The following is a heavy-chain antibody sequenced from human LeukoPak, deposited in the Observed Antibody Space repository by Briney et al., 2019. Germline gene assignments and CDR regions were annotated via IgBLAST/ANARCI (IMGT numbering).Heavy chain of an antibody. J-gene: IGHJ4*02. V-gene: IGHV4-59*01. Sequence: PSETLSLTCTLSGGSISSYYWSWIRQPPGKGLEWIGYIYYSGSTNYNPSLKSRVTISVDTSKNQFSLKLSSVTAADTAVYYCARVCREYYFDYWGQGTLVTVSS. CDR2: IYYSGST. D-gene: IGHD3-10*01. CDR1: GGSISSYY. CDR3: ARVCREYYFDY.